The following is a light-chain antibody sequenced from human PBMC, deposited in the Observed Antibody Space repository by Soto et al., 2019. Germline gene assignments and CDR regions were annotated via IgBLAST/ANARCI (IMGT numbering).Light chain of an antibody. CDR2: WAS. CDR3: QQYYSTPLA. J-gene: IGKJ1*01. CDR1: QRVLYSSTNKNY. Sequence: DIVMTQTPDSLAVSLGERATINCKSSQRVLYSSTNKNYLAWYQQKQRQPPKLLLYWASTRESGVPDRFSGSGSGTDFTLTISSLQAEDVAVYYCQQYYSTPLAFGQGTKVEIK. V-gene: IGKV4-1*01.